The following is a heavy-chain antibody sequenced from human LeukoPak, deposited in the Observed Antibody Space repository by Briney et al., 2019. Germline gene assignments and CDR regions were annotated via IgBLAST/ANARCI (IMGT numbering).Heavy chain of an antibody. Sequence: GASVKVSCKASGYTFTGYYTHWVRQAPGQGLEWIGRINPNSGGTNYAQKFQGRVTMTRDTSISTAYMELSRLRSDDTAVYYCARGSSWYDYYYYMDVWGKGTTVTVSS. CDR2: INPNSGGT. D-gene: IGHD6-13*01. CDR1: GYTFTGYY. J-gene: IGHJ6*03. CDR3: ARGSSWYDYYYYMDV. V-gene: IGHV1-2*06.